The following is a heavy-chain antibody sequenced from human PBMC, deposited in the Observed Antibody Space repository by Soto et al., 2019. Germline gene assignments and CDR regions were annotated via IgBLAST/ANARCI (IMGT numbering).Heavy chain of an antibody. D-gene: IGHD4-17*01. CDR3: ARDFDADSRTDFDY. J-gene: IGHJ4*02. CDR1: GFIFSDYY. CDR2: ISGNGRII. V-gene: IGHV3-11*01. Sequence: QVLLVESGGGLVKPGGSLRLSCATSGFIFSDYYMHWIRQAPGKGLEWISYISGNGRIIQYADSAKGRFTLSRDNAQNSLYRQMNSLRAEDTALYFCARDFDADSRTDFDYWGQGTLVTVSS.